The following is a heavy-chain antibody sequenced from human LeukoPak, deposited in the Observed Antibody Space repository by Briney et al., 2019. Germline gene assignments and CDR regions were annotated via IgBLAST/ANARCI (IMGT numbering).Heavy chain of an antibody. CDR2: IYYSGST. J-gene: IGHJ4*02. V-gene: IGHV4-59*01. Sequence: SETLSLTSTVSGGSISSYYWSWIRQPPGKGLEWIGYIYYSGSTNYNPSLKSRVTISVDTSKNQFSLKLSSVTAADTAVYYCARGDQLLYYWGQGTLVTVSS. D-gene: IGHD2-2*01. CDR1: GGSISSYY. CDR3: ARGDQLLYY.